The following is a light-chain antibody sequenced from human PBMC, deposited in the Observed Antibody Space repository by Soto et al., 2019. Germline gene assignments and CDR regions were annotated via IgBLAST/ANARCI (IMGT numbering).Light chain of an antibody. CDR2: GAS. J-gene: IGKJ1*01. CDR1: QSVSSSY. CDR3: QQYGRSPWT. Sequence: EIVLKQSPGTLSLSPGDRATLSCRASQSVSSSYLAWYQQKPGQAPGLLIYGASSRATGIPDRFSGSGSGTDFTLTISRLEPEDFAVYYCQQYGRSPWTFGQGTMVDIK. V-gene: IGKV3-20*01.